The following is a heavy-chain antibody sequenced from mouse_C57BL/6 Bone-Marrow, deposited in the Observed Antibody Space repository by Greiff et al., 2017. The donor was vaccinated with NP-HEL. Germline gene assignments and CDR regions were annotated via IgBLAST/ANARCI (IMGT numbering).Heavy chain of an antibody. CDR3: ARLRDYYSSYEYFDV. Sequence: EVQVVESGGGLVQPGASLKLSCAASGFTFSDYGMAWVRQAPRKGLEWVGLISTLACSTYYADNVTGRVTISEENASNTLYLEMSSLRSEDTAMYYCARLRDYYSSYEYFDVWGTGTTVTVSS. CDR1: GFTFSDYG. J-gene: IGHJ1*03. D-gene: IGHD2-5*01. CDR2: ISTLACST. V-gene: IGHV5-15*01.